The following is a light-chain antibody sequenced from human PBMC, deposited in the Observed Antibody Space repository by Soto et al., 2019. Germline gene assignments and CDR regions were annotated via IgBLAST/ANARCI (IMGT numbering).Light chain of an antibody. Sequence: DIQITQSLSTLSASVGARVTITCRASQSISSWLAWYQQKPGKAPNLRIYGASSLEFGVPSRFSGSGSGTEFTLTISSLQPDDFAPYYCQQYHSYSYTFGQGTKVEIK. J-gene: IGKJ2*01. V-gene: IGKV1-5*03. CDR2: GAS. CDR1: QSISSW. CDR3: QQYHSYSYT.